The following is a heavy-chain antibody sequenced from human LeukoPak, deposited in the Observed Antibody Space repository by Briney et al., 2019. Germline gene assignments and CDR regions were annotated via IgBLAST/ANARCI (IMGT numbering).Heavy chain of an antibody. CDR3: ARRKTADATYDY. V-gene: IGHV5-51*01. J-gene: IGHJ4*02. CDR2: TYPGDSDT. D-gene: IGHD1-26*01. Sequence: GESLKISCQGSGYSFTSYWIGWVRQLPGKGLEWMGITYPGDSDTRYSPSFQGQVTISADKSISTAYLQWSSLKAWDTAMYYCARRKTADATYDYWGQGTLVTVSS. CDR1: GYSFTSYW.